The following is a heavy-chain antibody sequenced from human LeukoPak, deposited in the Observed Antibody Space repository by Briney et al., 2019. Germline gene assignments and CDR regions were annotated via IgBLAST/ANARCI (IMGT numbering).Heavy chain of an antibody. Sequence: GGSLRLSCAASGFTFNNYWMSWVRQAPGKGLEWVANIKHDETEKYYVDPVKGRFTISRDNAKNSLYLQMNSLRTDDTAVYFCARDRYSSVWGKGTTVIVSS. D-gene: IGHD6-19*01. CDR2: IKHDETEK. V-gene: IGHV3-7*01. CDR1: GFTFNNYW. J-gene: IGHJ6*04. CDR3: ARDRYSSV.